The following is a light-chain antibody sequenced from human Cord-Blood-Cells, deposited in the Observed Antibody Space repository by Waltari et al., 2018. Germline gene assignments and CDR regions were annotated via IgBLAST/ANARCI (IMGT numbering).Light chain of an antibody. CDR2: DVS. V-gene: IGLV2-11*01. CDR3: CSYAGSYTYV. CDR1: SSDVGGYNS. J-gene: IGLJ1*01. Sequence: QSALTQPRSVSGSPGQSVTISCTGTSSDVGGYNSVSWYQQHPGKAPKLMIYDVSKRPSGVPDLFSGSKSGNTVSLTISGLQAEDEADYYCCSYAGSYTYVFGTGTKVTVL.